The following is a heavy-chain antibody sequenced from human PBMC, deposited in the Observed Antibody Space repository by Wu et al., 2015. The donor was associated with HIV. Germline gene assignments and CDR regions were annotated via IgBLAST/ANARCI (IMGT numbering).Heavy chain of an antibody. CDR2: IIPITGTA. CDR3: AGTYMLSSGTILFDS. CDR1: GDTLRGYS. D-gene: IGHD2-21*01. Sequence: QVQLXQSGSSVKKPGSSVRVSCRASGDTLRGYSVTWVRQAPGQGLEWIGGIIPITGTANYVQNLQGRVTITTDDSTGTAYMDLASLTSEDTGMYYCAGTYMLSSGTILFDSWGQGTLVTVSS. J-gene: IGHJ4*02. V-gene: IGHV1-69*05.